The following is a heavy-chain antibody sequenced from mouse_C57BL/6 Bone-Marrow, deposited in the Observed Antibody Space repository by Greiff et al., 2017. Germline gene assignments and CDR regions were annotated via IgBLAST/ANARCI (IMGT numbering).Heavy chain of an antibody. J-gene: IGHJ2*01. D-gene: IGHD4-1*01. CDR2: IYPGGGYT. CDR1: GYTFTNYW. Sequence: VQLQQSGAELVRPGTSVKMSCKASGYTFTNYWLGWAKQRPGHGLEWIGDIYPGGGYTNYNETFKGKATLTADKSSSTAYMQFSSLTSEDSAIYYIERTGTGFDYRGQGTTLTVSS. CDR3: ERTGTGFDY. V-gene: IGHV1-63*01.